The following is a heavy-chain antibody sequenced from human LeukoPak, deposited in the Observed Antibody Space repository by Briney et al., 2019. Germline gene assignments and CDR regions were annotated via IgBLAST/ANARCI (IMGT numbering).Heavy chain of an antibody. J-gene: IGHJ4*02. CDR1: GFTFSRYE. V-gene: IGHV3-48*03. CDR2: LSSSCSTI. D-gene: IGHD3-9*01. Sequence: GSSLRLSCAASGFTFSRYEMHWVRQAPGKGLELASYLSSSCSTIYYAESVKSRFTISRDNAKNSLYLQMNGLRAEDTAVYYCARVRGRDILTGYEYWGRGTLVIVSS. CDR3: ARVRGRDILTGYEY.